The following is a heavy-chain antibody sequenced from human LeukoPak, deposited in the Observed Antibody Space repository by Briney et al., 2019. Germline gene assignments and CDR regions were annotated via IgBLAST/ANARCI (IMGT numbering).Heavy chain of an antibody. J-gene: IGHJ4*02. CDR1: GFTFSSYS. CDR2: ISSSSSYI. Sequence: SGGSLILSCAASGFTFSSYSMNWVRQAPGKGLEWVSSISSSSSYIYYADSAKGRFTISRDYANNSLYLQMNSLRAEDTAVYYCARDLSIEGPSGWGQGTLVTVSS. CDR3: ARDLSIEGPSG. V-gene: IGHV3-21*01. D-gene: IGHD1-26*01.